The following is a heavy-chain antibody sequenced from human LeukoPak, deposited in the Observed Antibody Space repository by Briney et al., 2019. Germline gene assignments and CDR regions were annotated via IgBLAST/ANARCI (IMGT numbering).Heavy chain of an antibody. J-gene: IGHJ6*03. Sequence: PSETLSLTCTVSGGSISSYYWSWIRQPAGKGLEWIGRIYTSGSTNYNPSLKSRVTMSVDTSKNQFSLKLSSVTAADTAVYYCARDIPYSSSSNYYYYMDVWGKGTTATVSS. D-gene: IGHD6-6*01. CDR1: GGSISSYY. CDR3: ARDIPYSSSSNYYYYMDV. CDR2: IYTSGST. V-gene: IGHV4-4*07.